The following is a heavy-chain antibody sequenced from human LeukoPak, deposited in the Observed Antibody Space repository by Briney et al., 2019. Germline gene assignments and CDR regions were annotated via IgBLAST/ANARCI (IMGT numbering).Heavy chain of an antibody. V-gene: IGHV4-39*07. CDR1: GGSISSSSYY. CDR2: IYYSGST. J-gene: IGHJ4*02. Sequence: SETLSLTCTVSGGSISSSSYYWGWIRQPPGKGLEWIGSIYYSGSTNYNASLQSRVTMSVDTSKNQFSLKMNSVTAADTALYYCTYSTVLTRGYYWGQGTLVTVSS. D-gene: IGHD4-23*01. CDR3: TYSTVLTRGYY.